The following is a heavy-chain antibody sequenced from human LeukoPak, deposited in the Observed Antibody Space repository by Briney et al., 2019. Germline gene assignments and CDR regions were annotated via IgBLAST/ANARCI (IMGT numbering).Heavy chain of an antibody. V-gene: IGHV3-21*01. D-gene: IGHD5-12*01. CDR3: ARAYSGYDWGTDY. J-gene: IGHJ4*02. CDR1: GGSISSSS. Sequence: PSETLPLTCTVSGGSISSSSYYWGWIRQAPGKGLEWVSSISSSSSYIYYADSVKGRFTISRDNAKNSLYLQMNSLRAEDTAVYYCARAYSGYDWGTDYWGQGTLVTVSS. CDR2: ISSSSSYI.